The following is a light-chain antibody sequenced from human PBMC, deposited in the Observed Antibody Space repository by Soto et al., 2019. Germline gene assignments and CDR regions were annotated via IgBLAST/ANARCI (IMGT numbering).Light chain of an antibody. CDR3: QQSDTYPLT. Sequence: EIVLTQSPGTLSLSPGERATLSCRASQSVSSSYLAWYQQKPGQAPRLLIFVGSSRATGIPDRFSGSGSGTEFTLTISSLQADDFATYYCQQSDTYPLTFGQGTRLEIK. J-gene: IGKJ5*01. CDR1: QSVSSSY. V-gene: IGKV3-20*01. CDR2: VGS.